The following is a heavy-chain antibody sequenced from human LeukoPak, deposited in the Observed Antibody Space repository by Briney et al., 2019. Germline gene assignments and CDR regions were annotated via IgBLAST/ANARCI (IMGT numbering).Heavy chain of an antibody. CDR1: GFTVSTNY. V-gene: IGHV3-53*01. CDR3: ARSPRIYDSSGYYLVEYFDL. Sequence: GGSLRLSCAASGFTVSTNYMSWVRQAPGKGLEWISIIYSGGSTSYADSVKGRFTISRDISKNTLFLQMSSLRAEDTAVYYCARSPRIYDSSGYYLVEYFDLWGRGTLVTVSS. D-gene: IGHD3-22*01. J-gene: IGHJ2*01. CDR2: IYSGGST.